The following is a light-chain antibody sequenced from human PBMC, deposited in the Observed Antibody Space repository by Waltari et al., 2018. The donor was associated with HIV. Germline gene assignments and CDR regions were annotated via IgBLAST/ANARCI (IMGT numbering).Light chain of an antibody. J-gene: IGLJ3*02. CDR2: GNN. Sequence: QSVLTQPPSTSGTPGQRATISCSGCSSTIGSNTVNWYQHLPGTAPKLLIYGNNQRPSGVPDRFSGSKSGTSASLAISGLQSEDEADYYCAAWDDSLNGLWVFGGGTKLTVL. V-gene: IGLV1-44*01. CDR1: SSTIGSNT. CDR3: AAWDDSLNGLWV.